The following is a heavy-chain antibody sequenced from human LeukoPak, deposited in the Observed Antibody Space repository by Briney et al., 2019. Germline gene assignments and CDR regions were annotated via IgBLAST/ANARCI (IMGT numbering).Heavy chain of an antibody. V-gene: IGHV4-59*08. D-gene: IGHD6-13*01. Sequence: PSETLSLTCTVSGASISSYYWSWIRQPPGKGLEWIGYIYYSGSTNYNPSLKSRVTISVATSKNQFSLKLSSVTAADTAVYYCARSSPVPRGQQLVPSPEYWGQGILVTVSS. CDR3: ARSSPVPRGQQLVPSPEY. J-gene: IGHJ4*02. CDR1: GASISSYY. CDR2: IYYSGST.